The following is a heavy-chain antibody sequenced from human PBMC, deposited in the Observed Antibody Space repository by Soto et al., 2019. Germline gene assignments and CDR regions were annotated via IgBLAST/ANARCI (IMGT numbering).Heavy chain of an antibody. CDR1: EFNFSSYA. Sequence: GGSLRHSYAASEFNFSSYAMSWVRQAPGKGLEWVSAISGSGVSTHYADSVKGRFTISRDNSKNTLYLQMNSPRADDTAVYYCAKDYSYDSPGYKRFDYWGQGALVTVSS. CDR2: ISGSGVST. V-gene: IGHV3-23*01. CDR3: AKDYSYDSPGYKRFDY. J-gene: IGHJ4*02. D-gene: IGHD3-22*01.